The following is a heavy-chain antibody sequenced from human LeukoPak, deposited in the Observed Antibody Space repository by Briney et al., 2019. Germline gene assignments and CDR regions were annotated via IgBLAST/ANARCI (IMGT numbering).Heavy chain of an antibody. CDR1: GLTFSSYS. V-gene: IGHV3-21*01. J-gene: IGHJ6*02. D-gene: IGHD2-8*01. Sequence: GGSLRLSCAASGLTFSSYSMNWVRQAPGKGLEWVSSISSSSSYIYYADSVKGRFTISRDKAKNSLYLQMNSLRAEDTAVYYCARDRPFSGEWCMLFHYYYYYGMDVWGQGTTVTVSS. CDR2: ISSSSSYI. CDR3: ARDRPFSGEWCMLFHYYYYYGMDV.